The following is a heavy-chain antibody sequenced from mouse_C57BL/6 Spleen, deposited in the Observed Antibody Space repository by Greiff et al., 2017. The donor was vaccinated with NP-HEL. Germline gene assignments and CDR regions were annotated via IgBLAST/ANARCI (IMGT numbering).Heavy chain of an antibody. CDR3: ARSNWDGPFDY. Sequence: QVQLQQSGAELARPGASVKLSCKASGYTFTSYGISWVKQRTGQGLEWIGEIYPRSGNTYYNEKFKGKATLTADKSSSTAYMELRSLTSEDSAVYFCARSNWDGPFDYWGQGTTLTVSS. CDR1: GYTFTSYG. D-gene: IGHD4-1*01. CDR2: IYPRSGNT. V-gene: IGHV1-81*01. J-gene: IGHJ2*01.